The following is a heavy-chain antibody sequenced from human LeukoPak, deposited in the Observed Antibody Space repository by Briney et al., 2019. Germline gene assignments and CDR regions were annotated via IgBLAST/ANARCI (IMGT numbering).Heavy chain of an antibody. CDR3: ARDLDTMARIYYYYYMDV. CDR1: GFTFSSYG. D-gene: IGHD3-10*01. CDR2: ISSNSSTI. V-gene: IGHV3-48*04. Sequence: SGGSLRLSCAASGFTFSSYGMNWVRQAPGKGLEWVSYISSNSSTIYYADSVKGRFTISRDNSKNSLYLQMNSLRAEDTAVYYCARDLDTMARIYYYYYMDVWGKGTTVTVSS. J-gene: IGHJ6*03.